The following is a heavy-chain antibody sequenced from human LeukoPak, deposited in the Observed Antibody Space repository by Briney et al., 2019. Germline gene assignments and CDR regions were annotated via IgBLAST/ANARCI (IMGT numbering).Heavy chain of an antibody. CDR3: ATDAASPLVPAAVDMSAVDY. D-gene: IGHD2-2*01. CDR1: GLTFSGSG. J-gene: IGHJ4*02. V-gene: IGHV3-30*03. Sequence: GGSLRLSCAVTGLTFSGSGMHWVRQAPGKGLEWMAVISHDGTYNFYADSVKGRFTISRDNSEKMLYLQMNSLRVEDTAVYYCATDAASPLVPAAVDMSAVDYWGQGTLVTVSS. CDR2: ISHDGTYN.